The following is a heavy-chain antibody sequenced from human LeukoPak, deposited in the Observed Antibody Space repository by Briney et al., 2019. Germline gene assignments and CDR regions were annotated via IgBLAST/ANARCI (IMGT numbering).Heavy chain of an antibody. CDR3: ARYHSSGYFNWFDP. Sequence: SETLSLTCTVSGGSISSSSYYWGWIRQPPGKGLEWIGSIYYSGSTYYNPSLKSRVTISVDTSKNQFSLKLSSVTAADTAVYYCARYHSSGYFNWFDPWGQGTLVTVSS. V-gene: IGHV4-39*01. D-gene: IGHD6-19*01. CDR1: GGSISSSSYY. J-gene: IGHJ5*02. CDR2: IYYSGST.